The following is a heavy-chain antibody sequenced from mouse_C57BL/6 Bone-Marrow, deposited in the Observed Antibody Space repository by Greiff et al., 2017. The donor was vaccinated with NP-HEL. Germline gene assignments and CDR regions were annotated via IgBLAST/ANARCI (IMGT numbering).Heavy chain of an antibody. Sequence: SGPVLVKPGASVKMSCKASGYTFTDYYMNWVKQSHGKSLEWIGVINPYNGGTSYNQKFKGKATLTVDKSSSTAYMELNSLTSEDSAVYYCARRMALFDYWGQGTTLTVSS. D-gene: IGHD2-3*01. V-gene: IGHV1-19*01. J-gene: IGHJ2*01. CDR1: GYTFTDYY. CDR3: ARRMALFDY. CDR2: INPYNGGT.